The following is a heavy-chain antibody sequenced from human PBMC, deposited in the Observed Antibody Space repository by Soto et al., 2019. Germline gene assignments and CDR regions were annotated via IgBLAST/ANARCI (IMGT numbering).Heavy chain of an antibody. CDR3: ARDLEHDIVVVPAAIRIYYYYGMDV. D-gene: IGHD2-2*01. CDR2: ISSSSSYI. Sequence: VGSLRLSCAASGFTFSSHSMNWVRQAPGKGLEWVSSISSSSSYIYYADSVKGRFTISRDNAKNSLYLQMNSLRAEDTAVYYCARDLEHDIVVVPAAIRIYYYYGMDVWGQGTTVTVSS. J-gene: IGHJ6*02. CDR1: GFTFSSHS. V-gene: IGHV3-21*01.